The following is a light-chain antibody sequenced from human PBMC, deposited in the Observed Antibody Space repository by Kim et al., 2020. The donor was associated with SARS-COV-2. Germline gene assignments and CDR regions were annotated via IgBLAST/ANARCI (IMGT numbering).Light chain of an antibody. CDR2: YDS. J-gene: IGLJ2*01. V-gene: IGLV3-21*04. Sequence: GKTARVSCGGNSIGSMSVTWYQRKSGQAPVLVISYDSYRPSRIPERFSGSNSGNTATLTISRVEAGDEADYYCQVWDSSIDHRVVFGGGTQLTVL. CDR1: SIGSMS. CDR3: QVWDSSIDHRVV.